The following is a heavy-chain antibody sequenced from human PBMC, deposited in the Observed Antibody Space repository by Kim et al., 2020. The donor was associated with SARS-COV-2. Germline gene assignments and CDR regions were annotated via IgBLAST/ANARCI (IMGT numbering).Heavy chain of an antibody. V-gene: IGHV4-59*01. CDR3: ARDLISDYGEHNWFDP. D-gene: IGHD4-17*01. J-gene: IGHJ5*02. Sequence: YLKSRVTISVDTSKNQFSLKLSFVTAANTAVYYCARDLISDYGEHNWFDPWGQGTLVTVSS.